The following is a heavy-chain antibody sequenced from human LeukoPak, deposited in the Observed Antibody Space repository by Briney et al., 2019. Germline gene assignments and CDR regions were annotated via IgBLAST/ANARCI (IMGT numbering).Heavy chain of an antibody. J-gene: IGHJ4*02. CDR3: ARHGRDYYDSSGYYY. V-gene: IGHV4-59*08. D-gene: IGHD3-22*01. CDR1: GGSISSYY. CDR2: IYYSGST. Sequence: SETLSLTCTVSGGSISSYYWSWIRQPPGKGLEWIGYIYYSGSTNYNPSLKSRVTISVDTSKNQFSLKLSSVTAADTAVYYCARHGRDYYDSSGYYYWGQGTLVTVSS.